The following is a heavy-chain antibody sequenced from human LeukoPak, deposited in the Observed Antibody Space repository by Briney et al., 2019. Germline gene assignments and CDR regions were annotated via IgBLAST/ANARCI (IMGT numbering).Heavy chain of an antibody. CDR3: ARSGDPGYFDY. J-gene: IGHJ4*02. CDR2: INLDGSEK. V-gene: IGHV3-7*01. CDR1: GFTFNSYW. D-gene: IGHD3-10*01. Sequence: EAGGSLRLSCAASGFTFNSYWMNWVRQAPGKGLEWVANINLDGSEKYYVDSVKGRFTISRDNAKNSLYLQMNSLRAEDTAVYYCARSGDPGYFDYWGQGTLVTVSS.